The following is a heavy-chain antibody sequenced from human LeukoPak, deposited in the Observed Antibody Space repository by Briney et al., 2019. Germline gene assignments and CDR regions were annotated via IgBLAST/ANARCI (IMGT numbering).Heavy chain of an antibody. CDR2: INSDGSRT. D-gene: IGHD3-10*01. Sequence: PGGSLRLSCEASGFTFSSYWMHWVRQAPGKGLVWVSRINSDGSRTSYADSVKGRFTFSRDNAKNSLYLQMNSLRAEDTALYYCASLFGIIWFGESISDAFDIWGQGTMVTVSS. CDR3: ASLFGIIWFGESISDAFDI. J-gene: IGHJ3*02. CDR1: GFTFSSYW. V-gene: IGHV3-74*01.